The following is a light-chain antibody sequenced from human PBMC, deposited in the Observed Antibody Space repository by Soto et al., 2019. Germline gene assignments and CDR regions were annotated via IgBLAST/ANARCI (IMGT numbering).Light chain of an antibody. CDR2: DTN. CDR1: TGAVTSGQW. CDR3: SLSYSGGHVV. J-gene: IGLJ2*01. Sequence: QTVVTQEPSLTVSPGGTVTLTCGSSTGAVTSGQWPYWFQRKPGQAPTTLIYDTNNKMSSTPARFSGSLLGGKAALTLSGAHPEDEAEYYCSLSYSGGHVVFGGGTKLTVL. V-gene: IGLV7-46*01.